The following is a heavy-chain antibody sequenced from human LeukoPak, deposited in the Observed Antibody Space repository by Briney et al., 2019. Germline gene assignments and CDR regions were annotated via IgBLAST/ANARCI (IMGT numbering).Heavy chain of an antibody. CDR1: GFTFSSYA. CDR3: ATDMIVVVTVDY. D-gene: IGHD3-22*01. Sequence: TGGSLRLSCAASGFTFSSYAMSWVRQAPGKGLEWVSAISGSGGSTYYADSVKGRFTISRDNSKNTLYLQMNSLRAEDTAVYYCATDMIVVVTVDYWGQGTLVTVSS. CDR2: ISGSGGST. V-gene: IGHV3-23*01. J-gene: IGHJ4*02.